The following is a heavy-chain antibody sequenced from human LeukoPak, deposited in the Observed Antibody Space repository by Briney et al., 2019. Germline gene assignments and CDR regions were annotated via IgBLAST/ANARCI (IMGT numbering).Heavy chain of an antibody. Sequence: GGSLRLSCAASGFTFSSYAMHWVRQAPGKGLEWVAVISYDGSNKYYADSVKGRSTISRDNSKNTLYLQMNSLRAEDTAVYYCARDRSGWYDFDYWGQGTLVTVSS. CDR2: ISYDGSNK. D-gene: IGHD6-19*01. CDR1: GFTFSSYA. J-gene: IGHJ4*02. V-gene: IGHV3-30-3*01. CDR3: ARDRSGWYDFDY.